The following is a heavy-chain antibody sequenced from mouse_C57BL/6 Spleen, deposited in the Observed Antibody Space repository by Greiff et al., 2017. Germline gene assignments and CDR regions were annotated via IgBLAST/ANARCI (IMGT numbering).Heavy chain of an antibody. CDR1: GYSITSGYY. J-gene: IGHJ2*01. D-gene: IGHD2-4*01. CDR3: ARGGDYDYDYFDY. CDR2: ISYDGSN. V-gene: IGHV3-6*01. Sequence: EVQLQQSGPGLVKPSQSLSLTCSVTGYSITSGYYWNWIRQFPGNKLEWMGYISYDGSNNYNPSLKNRISITRDTSKNQFFLKLNSVTTEDTATYYCARGGDYDYDYFDYWGQGTTLTVSS.